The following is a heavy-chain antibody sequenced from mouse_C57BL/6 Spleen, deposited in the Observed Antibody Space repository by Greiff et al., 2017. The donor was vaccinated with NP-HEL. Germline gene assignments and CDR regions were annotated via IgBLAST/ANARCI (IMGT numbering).Heavy chain of an antibody. J-gene: IGHJ3*01. V-gene: IGHV5-4*01. CDR3: ARENYYDYDGFAY. CDR2: ISDGGSYT. CDR1: GFTFSSYA. D-gene: IGHD2-4*01. Sequence: EVMLVESGGGLVKPGGSLKLSCAASGFTFSSYAMSWVRQTPEKRLEWVATISDGGSYTYYPDNVKGRFTISRDNAKNNLYLQMSHLKSEDTAMYYCARENYYDYDGFAYWGQRTLVTVSA.